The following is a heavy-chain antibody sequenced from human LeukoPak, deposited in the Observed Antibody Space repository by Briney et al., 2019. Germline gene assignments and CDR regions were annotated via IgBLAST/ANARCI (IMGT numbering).Heavy chain of an antibody. D-gene: IGHD7-27*01. J-gene: IGHJ4*02. V-gene: IGHV3-23*01. CDR3: ANVELPLGFDY. CDR1: GFTFSSYS. CDR2: ISGSGGST. Sequence: GGSLRLSCAASGFTFSSYSMTWVRQAPGKGLEWVSAISGSGGSTYYADSVKGRFTISRDNSKNTLYLQMNSLRAEDTAVYYCANVELPLGFDYWGQGTLVTVSS.